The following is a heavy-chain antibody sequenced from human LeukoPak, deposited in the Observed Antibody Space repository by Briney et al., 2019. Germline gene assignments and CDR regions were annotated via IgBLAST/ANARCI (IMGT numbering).Heavy chain of an antibody. CDR3: ARYRLEWLLRGGRYYYMDV. D-gene: IGHD3-3*01. V-gene: IGHV4-30-4*08. CDR2: IYYSGST. Sequence: PSQTLSLTCTVSGGSISSGDYYWSWIRQPPGKGLEWIGYIYYSGSTYYNPSLKSRVTISVDTSKNQFSLKLSSVTAADTAVYYCARYRLEWLLRGGRYYYMDVWGKGTTVTVSS. J-gene: IGHJ6*03. CDR1: GGSISSGDYY.